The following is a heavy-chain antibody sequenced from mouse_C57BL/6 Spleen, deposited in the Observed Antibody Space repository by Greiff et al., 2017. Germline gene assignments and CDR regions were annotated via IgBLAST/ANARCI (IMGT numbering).Heavy chain of an antibody. Sequence: EVQLVESGGGLVKPGGSLKLSCAASGFTFSDYGMHWVRQAPEKGLEWVAYISSGSSTIYYADTVKGRFTISRDNAKNTLFLQMTSLRSEDTAMYYCARAEDYFDYWGQGTTLTVSS. CDR2: ISSGSSTI. J-gene: IGHJ2*01. CDR3: ARAEDYFDY. V-gene: IGHV5-17*01. CDR1: GFTFSDYG.